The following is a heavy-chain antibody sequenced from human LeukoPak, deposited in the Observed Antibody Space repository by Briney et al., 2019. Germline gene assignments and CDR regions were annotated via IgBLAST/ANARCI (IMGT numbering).Heavy chain of an antibody. V-gene: IGHV3-30*03. Sequence: GGSLRLSCAASGFPFSGYGMHWVRQAPGKGLEWMTIISDDGSVKYYAESVKGRFTISRDNSKNTLYLQMNSLRAEDTAVYYCARDDYDGVYFDYWGQGTLVTVSS. J-gene: IGHJ4*02. CDR1: GFPFSGYG. CDR2: ISDDGSVK. D-gene: IGHD3-22*01. CDR3: ARDDYDGVYFDY.